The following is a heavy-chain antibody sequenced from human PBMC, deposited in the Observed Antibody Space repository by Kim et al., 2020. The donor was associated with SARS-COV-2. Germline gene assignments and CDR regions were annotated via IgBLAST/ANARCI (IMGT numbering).Heavy chain of an antibody. D-gene: IGHD6-13*01. Sequence: NPALKGLVTISVDTSKNQYFLKLSSVTAADTAVYYCARDSSSRGNDWFDPWGQGTLVTVSS. J-gene: IGHJ5*02. V-gene: IGHV4-31*01. CDR3: ARDSSSRGNDWFDP.